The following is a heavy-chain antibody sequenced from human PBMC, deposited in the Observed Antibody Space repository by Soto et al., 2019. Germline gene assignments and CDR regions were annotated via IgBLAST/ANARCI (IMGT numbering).Heavy chain of an antibody. Sequence: QVQLQQWGAGLLKPSETLSLTCAVYGGSFSGYYWSWIRQPPGKGLEWIGEINHSGSTNYNPSLKSRVTISVDTSKNQFSLKLSSVTAADTAVYYCARSPGSWYLSPFDYCGQGTLVTVSS. CDR2: INHSGST. CDR3: ARSPGSWYLSPFDY. CDR1: GGSFSGYY. D-gene: IGHD6-13*01. V-gene: IGHV4-34*01. J-gene: IGHJ4*02.